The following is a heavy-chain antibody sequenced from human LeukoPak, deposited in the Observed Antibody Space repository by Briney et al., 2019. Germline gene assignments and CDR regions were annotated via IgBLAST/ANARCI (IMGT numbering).Heavy chain of an antibody. Sequence: PSETLSLTCAVYGGSFSGYYWSWIRQPPGKGLEWIGEINHCGSTNYNPSLKSRDTISVDTSKNQFSLKLSSVTAADTAVYYCARGPDIVVVVAAYFDYWGQGTLVTVSS. CDR1: GGSFSGYY. V-gene: IGHV4-34*01. CDR3: ARGPDIVVVVAAYFDY. CDR2: INHCGST. D-gene: IGHD2-15*01. J-gene: IGHJ4*02.